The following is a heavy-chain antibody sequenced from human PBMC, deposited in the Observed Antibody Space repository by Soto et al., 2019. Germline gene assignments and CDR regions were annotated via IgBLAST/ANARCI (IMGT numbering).Heavy chain of an antibody. CDR2: IIPIFGTA. CDR3: ARDGHCSSTSCNNYYYYGMDV. Sequence: QVQLVQSGAEVKKPGSSVKVSCKASGGTFSSYAISWVRQAPGQGLEWMGGIIPIFGTANYAQKFQGRVTITADKSTSTAYMELSSLRSEDTAVYYCARDGHCSSTSCNNYYYYGMDVWGQGTTVTVSS. D-gene: IGHD2-2*01. J-gene: IGHJ6*02. CDR1: GGTFSSYA. V-gene: IGHV1-69*06.